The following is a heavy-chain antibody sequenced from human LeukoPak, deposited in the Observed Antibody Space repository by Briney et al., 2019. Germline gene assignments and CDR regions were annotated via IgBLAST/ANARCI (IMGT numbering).Heavy chain of an antibody. V-gene: IGHV3-23*01. CDR2: VGAGGGST. J-gene: IGHJ4*02. CDR1: GFSFSTYA. CDR3: AIDPYRSGWMGGDYFDY. Sequence: GGSLRLSCAASGFSFSTYAMSWVRQAPGKGLEFVSSVGAGGGSTYYADSVKGRFAISRDNSASTLYLQMNSLRADDTAIYFCAIDPYRSGWMGGDYFDYWGQGTLVTVSS. D-gene: IGHD6-19*01.